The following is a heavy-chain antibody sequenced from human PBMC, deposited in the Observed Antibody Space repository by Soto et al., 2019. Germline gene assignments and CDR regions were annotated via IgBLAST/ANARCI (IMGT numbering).Heavy chain of an antibody. V-gene: IGHV3-33*08. D-gene: IGHD2-15*01. Sequence: GGSLRLSCAASGFTFSDYYMSWVRQAPGKGLEWVAVIWYDGSNKYYADSVKGRFTISRDNSKNTLYLQMNSLRAEDTAVYYCARDGYCSGGSCYSVPVFDYWGQGTLDTVSS. CDR2: IWYDGSNK. CDR1: GFTFSDYY. J-gene: IGHJ4*02. CDR3: ARDGYCSGGSCYSVPVFDY.